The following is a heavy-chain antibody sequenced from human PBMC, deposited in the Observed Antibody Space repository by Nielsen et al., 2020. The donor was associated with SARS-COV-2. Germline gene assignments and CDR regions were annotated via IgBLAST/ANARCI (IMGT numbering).Heavy chain of an antibody. J-gene: IGHJ6*03. D-gene: IGHD2-2*01. Sequence: SVKVSCKASGGTFSSYAISWVRQAPGLGLEWMGGIIPIFGTANYAQKFQGRVTITADESTSTAYMELSSLRSEDTAVYYCAREVPAAMDSYYYYMDVWGKGTTVTVSS. CDR2: IIPIFGTA. CDR1: GGTFSSYA. V-gene: IGHV1-69*13. CDR3: AREVPAAMDSYYYYMDV.